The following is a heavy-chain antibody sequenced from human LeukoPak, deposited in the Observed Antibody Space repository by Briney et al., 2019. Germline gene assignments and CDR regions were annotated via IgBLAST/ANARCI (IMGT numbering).Heavy chain of an antibody. CDR1: GFTFSSYA. CDR2: ISGSGGST. Sequence: GGSLRLPCAASGFTFSSYAMSWVRQAPGKGLEWVSAISGSGGSTYYADSVKGRFTISRDNSKNTLYLQMNSLRAEDTAVYYCARGSSFGVVYYFDYWGQGTLVTVSS. J-gene: IGHJ4*02. CDR3: ARGSSFGVVYYFDY. V-gene: IGHV3-23*01. D-gene: IGHD3-3*01.